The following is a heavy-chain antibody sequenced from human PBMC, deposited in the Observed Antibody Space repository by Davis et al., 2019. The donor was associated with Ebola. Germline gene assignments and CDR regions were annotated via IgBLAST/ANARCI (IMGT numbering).Heavy chain of an antibody. CDR2: INPSGGST. J-gene: IGHJ3*02. V-gene: IGHV1-46*01. CDR3: ARAAGYCISTSCLLFDAFDI. D-gene: IGHD2-2*01. CDR1: GYTFTSYY. Sequence: AASVKVSCKASGYTFTSYYMHWVRQAPGQGLEWMGIINPSGGSTSYAQKFQGRVTMTTDTSTSTAYMELRSLRSDDTAVYYCARAAGYCISTSCLLFDAFDIWGQGTMVTVSS.